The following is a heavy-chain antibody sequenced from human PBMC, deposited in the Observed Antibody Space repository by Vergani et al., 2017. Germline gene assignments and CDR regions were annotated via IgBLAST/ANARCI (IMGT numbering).Heavy chain of an antibody. V-gene: IGHV1-69*18. J-gene: IGHJ5*02. CDR2: IIPIFGTA. CDR3: ARDLGGYGSAFSWFDP. D-gene: IGHD6-25*01. Sequence: QVQLVQSGAEVKKPGSSVKVSCKASGGTFSSYAISWVRQAPGQGLEWMGRIIPIFGTANYAQKFQGRVTITADESTSTAYMEMSSLRSEDTAVYYCARDLGGYGSAFSWFDPWGQGTLVTVSS. CDR1: GGTFSSYA.